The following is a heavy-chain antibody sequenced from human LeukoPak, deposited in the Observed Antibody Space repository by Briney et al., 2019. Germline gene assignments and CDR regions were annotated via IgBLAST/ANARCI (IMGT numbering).Heavy chain of an antibody. CDR2: IYSGGST. CDR1: GLTVSSNC. Sequence: GGSLRLSCAASGLTVSSNCMSWVRQAPGKGLEWVSLIYSGGSTYYTDSVKGRFTISRDNSKNTLYLQMNSLRTEDTAVYYCAKDLYSSSSDDAFDIWGQGTMVTVSS. J-gene: IGHJ3*02. CDR3: AKDLYSSSSDDAFDI. V-gene: IGHV3-53*01. D-gene: IGHD6-6*01.